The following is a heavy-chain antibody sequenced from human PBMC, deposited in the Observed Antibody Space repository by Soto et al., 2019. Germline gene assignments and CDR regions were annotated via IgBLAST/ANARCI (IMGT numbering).Heavy chain of an antibody. V-gene: IGHV4-59*08. D-gene: IGHD3-16*01. J-gene: IGHJ5*02. CDR2: IHYSGST. CDR3: ARRRGQNKGWLDP. CDR1: GGYISSYY. Sequence: QVQLQESGPGLVKPSETLSLTCTVSGGYISSYYWNWIRQSPAKGLEWIGYIHYSGSTNYNPSLKSRVTILVDMSKSQFSLNLSSVTAADTAVYYCARRRGQNKGWLDPWGQGTLVTVSS.